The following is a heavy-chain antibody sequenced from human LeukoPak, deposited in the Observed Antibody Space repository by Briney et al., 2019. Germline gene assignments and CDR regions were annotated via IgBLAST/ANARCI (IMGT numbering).Heavy chain of an antibody. CDR1: GFTFCDHY. D-gene: IGHD3-10*01. V-gene: IGHV3-21*01. CDR3: ARDPVFRLRGVHWGFDY. CDR2: ISSSSSYI. J-gene: IGHJ4*02. Sequence: GGSLRLSCAASGFTFCDHYMNWVRQAPGKGLEWVSSISSSSSYIYYADSVKGRFTISRDNAKNSLYLQMNSLRAEDTAVYYCARDPVFRLRGVHWGFDYWGQGTLVTVSS.